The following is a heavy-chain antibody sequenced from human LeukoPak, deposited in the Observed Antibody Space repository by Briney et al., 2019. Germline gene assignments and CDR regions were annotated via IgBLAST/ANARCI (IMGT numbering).Heavy chain of an antibody. CDR2: ISAYNGNT. J-gene: IGHJ4*02. Sequence: ASVKVSCKASGYTFTSYGISWVRQAPGQGLEWMGWISAYNGNTNYAQKLQGRVTMTTDTSTSTAYMELSSLRSEDTAVYYCARDSSAVFGVVITFDYWGRGTLVTVSS. V-gene: IGHV1-18*01. CDR1: GYTFTSYG. CDR3: ARDSSAVFGVVITFDY. D-gene: IGHD3-3*01.